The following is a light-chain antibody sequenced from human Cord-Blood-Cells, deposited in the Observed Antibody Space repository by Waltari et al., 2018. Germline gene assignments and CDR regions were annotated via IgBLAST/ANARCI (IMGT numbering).Light chain of an antibody. CDR1: QSVLSSSNNKNY. CDR3: QQYYSTPLT. J-gene: IGKJ3*01. Sequence: DIVMTQTPDSLAVSLGVRATINCQSSQSVLSSSNNKNYLAWYQQKPGQPPKLLIYWASTRESGVPDRFSGSGSGTDFTLTISSLQAEDVAVYYCQQYYSTPLTFGPGTKVDIK. V-gene: IGKV4-1*01. CDR2: WAS.